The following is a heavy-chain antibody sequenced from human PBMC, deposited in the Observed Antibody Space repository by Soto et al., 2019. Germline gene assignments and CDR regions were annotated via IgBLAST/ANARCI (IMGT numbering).Heavy chain of an antibody. D-gene: IGHD6-19*01. CDR2: ISTGGSTT. Sequence: GGSLRLSCAASGFTFSSYAISWVPQAPGKGLQWVSTISTGGSTTYYADSVKGRLTISRDNSKNTLYLQMNSLRAEDTAVYYCAKGVPGIAVAGTGYFQHWGQGTLVTVSS. J-gene: IGHJ1*01. CDR1: GFTFSSYA. V-gene: IGHV3-23*01. CDR3: AKGVPGIAVAGTGYFQH.